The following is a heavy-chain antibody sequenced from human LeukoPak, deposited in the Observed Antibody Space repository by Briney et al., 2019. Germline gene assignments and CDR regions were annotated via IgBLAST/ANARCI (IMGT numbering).Heavy chain of an antibody. Sequence: ASVKVSCKASGYTFTGYYMHWVRQAPGQGLEWIGWINPNSGGTNYAQKFQGWVSMTRDTSISTAYMELSRLRSDDTAVYYCARERGVRGYSYGQDYWGQGTLVTVSS. CDR3: ARERGVRGYSYGQDY. CDR2: INPNSGGT. D-gene: IGHD5-18*01. CDR1: GYTFTGYY. J-gene: IGHJ4*02. V-gene: IGHV1-2*04.